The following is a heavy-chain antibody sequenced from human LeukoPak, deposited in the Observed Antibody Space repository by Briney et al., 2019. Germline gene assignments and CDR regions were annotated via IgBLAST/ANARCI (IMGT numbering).Heavy chain of an antibody. J-gene: IGHJ5*02. CDR1: GYTFTSYG. D-gene: IGHD3-9*01. CDR3: ARDRAAYYDILTGINWFDP. CDR2: ISAYNGNT. V-gene: IGHV1-18*04. Sequence: GASVKVSCTASGYTFTSYGISWVRQAPGQGLEWMGWISAYNGNTNYAQKLQGRVTMTTDTSTSTAYMELRSLRFDDTAVYYCARDRAAYYDILTGINWFDPWGQGTLVTVSS.